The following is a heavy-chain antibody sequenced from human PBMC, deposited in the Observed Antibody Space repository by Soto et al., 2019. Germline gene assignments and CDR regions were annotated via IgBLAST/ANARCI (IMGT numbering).Heavy chain of an antibody. CDR3: ACGITYGDSSRGFDP. V-gene: IGHV1-8*01. D-gene: IGHD4-17*01. CDR2: INTNRGNT. J-gene: IGHJ5*02. Sequence: QVQLVQSGAEVKKPGASVKVSCKASGYIFTNYDINWVRQATGQGLEYLVRINTNRGNTGYVQKFQGRVTMTRNTSINTAYMELNSLISEDTAVYYCACGITYGDSSRGFDPWGQGTLVTVSS. CDR1: GYIFTNYD.